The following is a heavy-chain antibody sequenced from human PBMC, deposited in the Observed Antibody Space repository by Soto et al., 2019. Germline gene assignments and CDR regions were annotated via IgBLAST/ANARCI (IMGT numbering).Heavy chain of an antibody. J-gene: IGHJ6*02. D-gene: IGHD3-10*01. CDR2: IYYSGST. Sequence: SETLSLTCTVSGGSISSSSYYWGWIRQPPGKGLEWIGSIYYSGSTYYNPSLKSRVTISVDTSKNQFSLRLSSVTAADPAVYYCARRGVTMVRGVITGMDVWGQGNKVTGSS. CDR1: GGSISSSSYY. V-gene: IGHV4-39*01. CDR3: ARRGVTMVRGVITGMDV.